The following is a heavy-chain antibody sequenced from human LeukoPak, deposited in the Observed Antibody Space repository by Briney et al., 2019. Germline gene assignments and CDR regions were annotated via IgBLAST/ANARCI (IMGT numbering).Heavy chain of an antibody. Sequence: GGSLRLSCAASGFTFSSYAMHWVRQAPGKGPEWVAVISYDGSNKYYADSVKGRFTISRDNSKNTLYLQMNSLRAEDTAVYYCAREGYDSSGSKTHDAFDIWGQGTMVTVSS. D-gene: IGHD3-22*01. CDR1: GFTFSSYA. J-gene: IGHJ3*02. V-gene: IGHV3-30-3*01. CDR3: AREGYDSSGSKTHDAFDI. CDR2: ISYDGSNK.